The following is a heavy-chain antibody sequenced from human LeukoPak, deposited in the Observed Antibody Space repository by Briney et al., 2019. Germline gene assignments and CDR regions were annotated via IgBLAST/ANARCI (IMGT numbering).Heavy chain of an antibody. CDR3: AREADFNGSGRGDS. D-gene: IGHD2-8*01. Sequence: ASVKVSCKASGGTFSSYAISWVRQAPGQGLEWMGWINPNTGGTNSALKFQGRVTLTTDTSISAAYMDLRSLTSDDTAVYYCAREADFNGSGRGDSWGQGTLVIVSS. CDR2: INPNTGGT. J-gene: IGHJ4*02. V-gene: IGHV1-2*02. CDR1: GGTFSSYA.